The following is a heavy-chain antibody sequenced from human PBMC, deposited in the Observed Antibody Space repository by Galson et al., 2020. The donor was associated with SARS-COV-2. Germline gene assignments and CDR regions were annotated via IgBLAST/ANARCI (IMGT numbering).Heavy chain of an antibody. V-gene: IGHV1-2*06. CDR2: INPKSGDT. Sequence: ASVKVSCKASGYTFTDYYIHWVRQAPGQGLEWMGRINPKSGDTNYAQKFQGRVTMTRDMSISTAYMELTSLTSDDTAVFYCARAVAGTPPSDSWGLGTLVTVSS. CDR1: GYTFTDYY. J-gene: IGHJ5*01. D-gene: IGHD6-19*01. CDR3: ARAVAGTPPSDS.